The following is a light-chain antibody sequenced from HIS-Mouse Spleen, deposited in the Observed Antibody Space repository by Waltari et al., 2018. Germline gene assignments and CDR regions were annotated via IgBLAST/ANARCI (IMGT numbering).Light chain of an antibody. J-gene: IGLJ2*01. CDR2: EDS. CDR1: ALPKHS. V-gene: IGLV3-10*01. CDR3: YSTDSSGNHRV. Sequence: SYELTQPPSVSVSPGQTARLTCSGDALPKHSAYWYQQKSGQAPVLVIYEDSKRPPGIPERFSGSSSGTMATLTISGAQVEDEADYYCYSTDSSGNHRVFGGGTKLTVL.